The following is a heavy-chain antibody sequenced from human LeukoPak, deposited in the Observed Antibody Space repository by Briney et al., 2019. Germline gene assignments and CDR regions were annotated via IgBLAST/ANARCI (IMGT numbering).Heavy chain of an antibody. Sequence: GGSLRLSCAASGFTFSNAWMSWVRQAPGKGLEWVGRIKSKTDGGTTDYAAPVKGRFTIPRDDSKNTLYLQMNSLKTEDTAVYYCTTAYHPNYDILTGPNDYWGQGTLVTVSS. D-gene: IGHD3-9*01. J-gene: IGHJ4*02. CDR3: TTAYHPNYDILTGPNDY. CDR2: IKSKTDGGTT. V-gene: IGHV3-15*01. CDR1: GFTFSNAW.